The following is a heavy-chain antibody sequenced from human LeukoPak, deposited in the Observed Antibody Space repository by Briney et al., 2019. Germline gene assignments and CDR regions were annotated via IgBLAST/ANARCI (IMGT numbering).Heavy chain of an antibody. J-gene: IGHJ1*01. D-gene: IGHD3-22*01. CDR3: ARAPSEVGGYYPEYFRH. Sequence: GGSLRLSCEASGFTFSRYWMHWARQAPGKGLVWVSRIKSDGKTNYADSVKGRFTISRDNAKNTVSLQMDSLRAEDTGVYYCARAPSEVGGYYPEYFRHWGQGTLVTVSS. CDR2: IKSDGKT. CDR1: GFTFSRYW. V-gene: IGHV3-74*01.